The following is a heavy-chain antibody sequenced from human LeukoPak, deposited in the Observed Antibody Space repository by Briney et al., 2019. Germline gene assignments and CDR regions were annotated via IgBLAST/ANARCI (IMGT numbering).Heavy chain of an antibody. CDR3: ARVDYGDYGTYSDY. J-gene: IGHJ4*02. Sequence: PSETLSLTCTVSGGSISSSSYYWGWIRQPPGKGLEWIGSIYYSGSTYYNPSLKSRVTISVDTSKNQFSLKLSSVTAADTAVYYCARVDYGDYGTYSDYWGQGTLVTVSS. D-gene: IGHD4-17*01. CDR2: IYYSGST. V-gene: IGHV4-39*01. CDR1: GGSISSSSYY.